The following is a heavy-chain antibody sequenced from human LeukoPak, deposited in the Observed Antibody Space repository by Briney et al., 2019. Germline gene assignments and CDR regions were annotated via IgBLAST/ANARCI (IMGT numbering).Heavy chain of an antibody. CDR2: IYYSGST. V-gene: IGHV4-39*07. D-gene: IGHD1-7*01. Sequence: PSETLSLTCTVSGGSISSSSYYWGWIRQPPGKGLEWIGSIYYSGSTYYNPSLKSRVTISVDTSKNQFSLKLSSVTAADTAVYYCARERTNYGGIDYWGQGTLVTVSS. CDR3: ARERTNYGGIDY. CDR1: GGSISSSSYY. J-gene: IGHJ4*02.